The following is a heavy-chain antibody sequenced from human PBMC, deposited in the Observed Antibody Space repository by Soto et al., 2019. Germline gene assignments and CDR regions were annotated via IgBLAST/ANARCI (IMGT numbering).Heavy chain of an antibody. J-gene: IGHJ4*02. CDR2: IIPIFGTA. D-gene: IGHD3-22*01. V-gene: IGHV1-69*13. CDR3: ARGEARYYYDSSGSPPEY. Sequence: GASVKVSCKASGGTFSSYAISWVRQAPGQGLEWMGGIIPIFGTANYAQKFQGRVTITADESTSTAYMELSSLRSEDTAVYYCARGEARYYYDSSGSPPEYWGQGTLVTVSS. CDR1: GGTFSSYA.